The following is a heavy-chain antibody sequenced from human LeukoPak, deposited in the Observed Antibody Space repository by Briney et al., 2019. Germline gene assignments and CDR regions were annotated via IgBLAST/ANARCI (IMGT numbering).Heavy chain of an antibody. CDR3: ARRRGVTATLNYFDY. J-gene: IGHJ4*02. CDR2: IYPGDPDT. D-gene: IGHD2-21*02. V-gene: IGHV5-51*01. Sequence: NPGESLKISCKGSGYSLTKYWIGWVRQMPGKGLEWMGIIYPGDPDTTYSPSFQGQVTISADKSISTAYLQWSSLRASDTAIYYCARRRGVTATLNYFDYWGQGTLVTVSS. CDR1: GYSLTKYW.